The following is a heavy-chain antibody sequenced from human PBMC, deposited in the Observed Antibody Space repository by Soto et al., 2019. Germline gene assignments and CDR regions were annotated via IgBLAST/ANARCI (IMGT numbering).Heavy chain of an antibody. V-gene: IGHV4-39*01. CDR3: ARHYPIGNNWNYFDY. D-gene: IGHD1-1*01. Sequence: SETLSLTCTVSGGSISSGGYYWGWIRQPPGKGLEWIGSIYYSGSTYYNPSLKSRVTISVDTSKNQFSLKLSSVTAADTAVYYCARHYPIGNNWNYFDYWGQGTLVTVSS. CDR1: GGSISSGGYY. J-gene: IGHJ4*02. CDR2: IYYSGST.